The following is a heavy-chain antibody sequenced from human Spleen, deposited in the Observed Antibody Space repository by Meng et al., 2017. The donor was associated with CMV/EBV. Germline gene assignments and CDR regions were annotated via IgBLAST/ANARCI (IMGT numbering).Heavy chain of an antibody. CDR2: ISAYNGNT. D-gene: IGHD3-3*01. V-gene: IGHV1-18*01. CDR1: GYTFTSYG. J-gene: IGHJ5*02. CDR3: ARYDFGGGDWFDP. Sequence: QVHLVQSGAEVKKPGASVKVSCKASGYTFTSYGISWVRQAPGQGLEWVGGISAYNGNTNNAQKFQGRVTMTTDTSTRTVYMELRSLRSDDTAVYYCARYDFGGGDWFDPWGQGTLVTVSS.